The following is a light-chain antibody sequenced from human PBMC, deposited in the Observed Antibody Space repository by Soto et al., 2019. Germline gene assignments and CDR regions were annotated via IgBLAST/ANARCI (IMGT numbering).Light chain of an antibody. J-gene: IGLJ1*01. V-gene: IGLV2-14*01. CDR1: SSDVGYSNY. Sequence: QSVLTQPASVSGSPGQSITISCTGTSSDVGYSNYVSWYRQLPGKAPKLMIYDVSDRPSGVSNRFSGSKSGRTASLNISGLQAEEEADYYCSSYTSSSLYVFGTGTKVP. CDR3: SSYTSSSLYV. CDR2: DVS.